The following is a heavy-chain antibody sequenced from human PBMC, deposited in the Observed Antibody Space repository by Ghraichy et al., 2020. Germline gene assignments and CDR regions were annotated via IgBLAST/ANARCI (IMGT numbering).Heavy chain of an antibody. CDR3: ARDHSGSYSSYGMDV. Sequence: SETLSLTCTVSGGSISSYYWSWIRQPPGKGLEWIGYIYYSGSTNYNPSLKSRVTISVDTSKNQFSLKLSSVTAADTAVYYCARDHSGSYSSYGMDVWGQGTTVTVSS. CDR2: IYYSGST. D-gene: IGHD1-26*01. J-gene: IGHJ6*02. V-gene: IGHV4-59*01. CDR1: GGSISSYY.